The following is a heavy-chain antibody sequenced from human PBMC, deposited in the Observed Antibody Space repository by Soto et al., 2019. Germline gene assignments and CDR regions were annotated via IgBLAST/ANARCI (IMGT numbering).Heavy chain of an antibody. Sequence: QVQLQESGPGLVKPSQTLSLTSTVSGGSISSGGYYWSWIRQHPGKGLEWIGYIYYSGSTYYNPSLKSRVTISVDTSKNQFSLKLSSVTAADTAVYYCARESIAAAGLYYYGMDVWGQGTTVTVSS. CDR2: IYYSGST. CDR3: ARESIAAAGLYYYGMDV. V-gene: IGHV4-31*03. D-gene: IGHD6-13*01. J-gene: IGHJ6*02. CDR1: GGSISSGGYY.